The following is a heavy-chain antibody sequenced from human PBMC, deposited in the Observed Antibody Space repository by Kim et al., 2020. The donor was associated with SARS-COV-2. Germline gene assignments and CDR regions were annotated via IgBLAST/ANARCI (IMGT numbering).Heavy chain of an antibody. CDR1: GGSVTSSDW. CDR3: ARDIMRGAYFDY. J-gene: IGHJ4*02. Sequence: SETLSLTCDVSGGSVTSSDWWSWVRQPPGKGLEWIGEIYYTGSTNYNPSLKSRVSISVDKSNNQFSLNLSSVTAADTAVYYCARDIMRGAYFDYWGQGILVTVSS. V-gene: IGHV4-4*02. CDR2: IYYTGST. D-gene: IGHD3-16*01.